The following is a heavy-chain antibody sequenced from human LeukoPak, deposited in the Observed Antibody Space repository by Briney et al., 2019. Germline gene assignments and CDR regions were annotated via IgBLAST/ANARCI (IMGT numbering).Heavy chain of an antibody. CDR2: IDPNSGGT. CDR3: ARDRIYGYNSYTRYYFDY. V-gene: IGHV1-2*02. J-gene: IGHJ4*02. D-gene: IGHD5-24*01. CDR1: GYTFTGYY. Sequence: GASVKVSCKASGYTFTGYYMHWVRQAPGQGLEWMGWIDPNSGGTNYAQKFQGRVTMTRDTSISTAYMELSRLRSDDTAVYYCARDRIYGYNSYTRYYFDYWGQGTLVTVSS.